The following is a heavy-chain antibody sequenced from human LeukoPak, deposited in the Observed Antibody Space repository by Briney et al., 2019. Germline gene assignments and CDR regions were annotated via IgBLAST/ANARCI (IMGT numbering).Heavy chain of an antibody. V-gene: IGHV3-9*01. Sequence: PGGSLGLSCAASGFTFDDYAMHWVRQAPGKGLEWVSGISWNSGSIGYADSVKGRFTISRDNAKNSLYLQMSSLRPDDTAMYYCARDTEIVGVVIIPLDSWGQGTLVTVSS. J-gene: IGHJ4*02. CDR3: ARDTEIVGVVIIPLDS. CDR1: GFTFDDYA. D-gene: IGHD3-3*01. CDR2: ISWNSGSI.